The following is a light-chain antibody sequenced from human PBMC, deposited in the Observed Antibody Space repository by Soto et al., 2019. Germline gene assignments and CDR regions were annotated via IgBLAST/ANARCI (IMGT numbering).Light chain of an antibody. CDR2: GAS. CDR1: QSVSSHH. V-gene: IGKV3D-20*02. CDR3: QQRSNWPPGVT. J-gene: IGKJ4*01. Sequence: EIVLTQSPGTLSLSPGERATLSCRASQSVSSHHLAWYQQKPGQAPRLFIYGASNRATGIPDRFSGSGSGKDFTLSISRLEPEDFAVYYCQQRSNWPPGVTFGGGTKVEIK.